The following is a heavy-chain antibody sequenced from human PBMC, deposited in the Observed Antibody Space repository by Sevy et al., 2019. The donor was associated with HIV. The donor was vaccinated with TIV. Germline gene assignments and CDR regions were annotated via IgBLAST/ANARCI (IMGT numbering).Heavy chain of an antibody. V-gene: IGHV4-59*08. CDR2: IYYNGHI. CDR1: GGSITSLY. CDR3: AGENAWGRGYS. J-gene: IGHJ4*02. Sequence: SETLSLTCTVSGGSITSLYWNWNRQPPGKGLEWIANIYYNGHINYNPSLKSRVTLSLDTSKNQFSLRLSSVTAADTARYYCAGENAWGRGYSWGQGTLVTVSS. D-gene: IGHD1-26*01.